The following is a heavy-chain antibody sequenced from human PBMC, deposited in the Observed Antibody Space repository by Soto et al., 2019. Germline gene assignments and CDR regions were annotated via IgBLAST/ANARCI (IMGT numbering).Heavy chain of an antibody. Sequence: SVKVSCKASGGTFSSYAISWVRQAPGQGLEWLGGIMPIFGRADYAQKFRGRVTITADESTTTAHMELSSLRSEDTAVYYCATSYSGYDYHYYYGMDVWGQGTTVTVS. CDR1: GGTFSSYA. J-gene: IGHJ6*02. CDR2: IMPIFGRA. CDR3: ATSYSGYDYHYYYGMDV. D-gene: IGHD5-12*01. V-gene: IGHV1-69*13.